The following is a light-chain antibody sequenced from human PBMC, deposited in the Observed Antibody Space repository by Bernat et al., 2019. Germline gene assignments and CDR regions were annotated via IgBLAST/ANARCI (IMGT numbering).Light chain of an antibody. CDR3: QQSNSYPLT. Sequence: DIQMTQSPSSVSASVGDTVTITCRASQVIHNYLAWFQQKPGKAPKSLIYGASTLQSGVPSRFSGSGSGTDFTLTISSLQPEDCATYFCQQSNSYPLTVGGGTKVEIK. CDR2: GAS. CDR1: QVIHNY. J-gene: IGKJ4*01. V-gene: IGKV1-16*01.